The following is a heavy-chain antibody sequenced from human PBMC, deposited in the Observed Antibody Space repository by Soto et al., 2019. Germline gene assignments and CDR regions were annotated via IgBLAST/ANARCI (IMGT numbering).Heavy chain of an antibody. CDR1: GYTFTSYA. Sequence: ASVKVSCKASGYTFTSYAMHWVRQAPGQRLEWMGWVNAGNGNTKYSQKFQGRVTITTDTSASTAYMELSSLRSEDTAVYYCARDGAVAGDSNFDYWGQGTLVTVSS. D-gene: IGHD6-19*01. J-gene: IGHJ4*02. V-gene: IGHV1-3*01. CDR3: ARDGAVAGDSNFDY. CDR2: VNAGNGNT.